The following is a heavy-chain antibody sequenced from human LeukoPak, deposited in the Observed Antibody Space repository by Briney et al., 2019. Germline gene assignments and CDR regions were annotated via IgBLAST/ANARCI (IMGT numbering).Heavy chain of an antibody. V-gene: IGHV4-39*07. CDR1: GGSISSSSYY. D-gene: IGHD6-13*01. J-gene: IGHJ5*02. CDR3: ARLEIAAAGNRWFDP. Sequence: PSETLSLTCTVSGGSISSSSYYWGWIRQPPGKGLEWIGSIYYSGSTYYNPSLKSRVTISVGTSKNQFSLKLSSVTAADTAVYYCARLEIAAAGNRWFDPWGQGTLVTVSS. CDR2: IYYSGST.